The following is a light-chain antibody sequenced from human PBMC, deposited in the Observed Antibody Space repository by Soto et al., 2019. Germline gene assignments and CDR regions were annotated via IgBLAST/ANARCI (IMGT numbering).Light chain of an antibody. Sequence: VLTQSPATLSLSPGERATLSCRASQSVSTYLAWYQQKPGQAPRLLIYDASNRATGIPARFSGSGSGTDFTLTISSLEPEDFAVYYCQQRSNWYTFGQGTRLEIK. CDR3: QQRSNWYT. CDR2: DAS. J-gene: IGKJ2*01. CDR1: QSVSTY. V-gene: IGKV3-11*01.